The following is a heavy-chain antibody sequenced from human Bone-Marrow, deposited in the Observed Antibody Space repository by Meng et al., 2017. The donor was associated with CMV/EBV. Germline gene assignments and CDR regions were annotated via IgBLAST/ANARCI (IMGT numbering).Heavy chain of an antibody. CDR3: ARARGSADWFDP. V-gene: IGHV3-11*04. CDR2: ISSSGSTI. Sequence: GESLKISCAASGFTFSDYYMSWIRQAPGKGLEWVSYISSSGSTIYYADSVKGRFTISRDNAKNSLYLQMNSLRAEDTAVYYCARARGSADWFDPWGQGTRVTGYS. CDR1: GFTFSDYY. J-gene: IGHJ5*02.